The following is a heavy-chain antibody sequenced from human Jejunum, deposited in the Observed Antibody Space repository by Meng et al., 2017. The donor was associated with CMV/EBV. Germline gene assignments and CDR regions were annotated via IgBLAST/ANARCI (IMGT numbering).Heavy chain of an antibody. CDR2: VSHDGSNE. Sequence: SLRTSCVASGFTFSTPIHWIRQAPGKGLEWVAVVSHDGSNEQYAESVKGRFTISRDNSKNTLYLQMNSLRIEDTAMYYCGRDPGVDFWGQGTLVTVSS. J-gene: IGHJ4*02. CDR3: GRDPGVDF. CDR1: GFTFSTP. V-gene: IGHV3-30*04. D-gene: IGHD3-3*01.